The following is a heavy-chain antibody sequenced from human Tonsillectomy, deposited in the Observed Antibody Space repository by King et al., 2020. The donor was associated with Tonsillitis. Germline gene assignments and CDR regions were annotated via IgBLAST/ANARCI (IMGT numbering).Heavy chain of an antibody. Sequence: QLQESGPGLVKPSETLSLTCTVSGGSISSSSYYWGWIRQPPGKGLEWIGSIYYSGSTYYNPSLKSRVTISVDTSKNQFSLKLSPVIAADTAVYYCARGGIAARWYNWFDPWGQGTLVTVSS. J-gene: IGHJ5*02. CDR1: GGSISSSSYY. CDR3: ARGGIAARWYNWFDP. V-gene: IGHV4-39*01. D-gene: IGHD6-6*01. CDR2: IYYSGST.